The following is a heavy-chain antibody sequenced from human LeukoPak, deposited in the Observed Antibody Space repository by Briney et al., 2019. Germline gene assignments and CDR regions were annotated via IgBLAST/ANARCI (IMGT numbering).Heavy chain of an antibody. CDR2: INPSGGST. J-gene: IGHJ6*03. V-gene: IGHV1-46*01. CDR1: GYTFTGYY. D-gene: IGHD1-1*01. CDR3: ARGGHNWNDGTGAYYYYYMDV. Sequence: ASVKVSCKASGYTFTGYYMHWVRQAPGQGLEWMGIINPSGGSTSYAQKFQGRVTMTRDTSTSTVYMELSSLRSEDTAVYYCARGGHNWNDGTGAYYYYYMDVWGKGTTVTISS.